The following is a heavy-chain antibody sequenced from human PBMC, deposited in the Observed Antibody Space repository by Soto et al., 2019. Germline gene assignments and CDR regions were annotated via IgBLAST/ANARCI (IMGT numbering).Heavy chain of an antibody. Sequence: SETLSLTCAVYGGSFSGYYWSWIRQPPGKGLEWIGEINHSGSTNYNPSLKSRVTISVDTSKNQFSLKLSSVTAADTAVYYCARQHQLGYCSGGSCYTFDYCGQGTLVTLSS. CDR1: GGSFSGYY. CDR2: INHSGST. CDR3: ARQHQLGYCSGGSCYTFDY. V-gene: IGHV4-34*01. J-gene: IGHJ4*02. D-gene: IGHD2-15*01.